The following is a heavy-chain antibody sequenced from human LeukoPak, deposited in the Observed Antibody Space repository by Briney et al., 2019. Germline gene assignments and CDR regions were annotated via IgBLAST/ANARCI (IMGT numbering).Heavy chain of an antibody. CDR2: ISGSGGST. CDR3: ARRSYSGSYLADAFDI. Sequence: GGSLRLSCAASGFTFSSYAMSWVRQAPGKGLEWVSAISGSGGSTYYADSVKGRFTISRDNSKNTLYLQMNSLRAEDTAVYYCARRSYSGSYLADAFDIWGQGTMVTVSS. J-gene: IGHJ3*02. V-gene: IGHV3-23*01. D-gene: IGHD1-26*01. CDR1: GFTFSSYA.